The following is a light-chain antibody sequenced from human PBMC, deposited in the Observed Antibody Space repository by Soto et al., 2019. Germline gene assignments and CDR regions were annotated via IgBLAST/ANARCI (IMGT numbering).Light chain of an antibody. Sequence: QSALTQPASVSGSPGQSITISCTGTSSDVGGYNYVSWYQQHPGKAPKLMIYEVTNRPSGVSNRFSGSKSGNTASLTISGLQAEDEADYYCNSYTTSTPLEAVFGGGTKLTVL. V-gene: IGLV2-14*01. CDR3: NSYTTSTPLEAV. CDR1: SSDVGGYNY. J-gene: IGLJ3*02. CDR2: EVT.